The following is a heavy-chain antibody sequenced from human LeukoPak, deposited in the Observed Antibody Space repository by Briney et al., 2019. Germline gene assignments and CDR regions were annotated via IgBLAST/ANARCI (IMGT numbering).Heavy chain of an antibody. CDR3: ARDRRVTTDY. J-gene: IGHJ4*02. V-gene: IGHV1-18*01. D-gene: IGHD2-21*02. CDR2: ISAYNGNT. CDR1: GYTFSTYG. Sequence: ASVKVSCKASGYTFSTYGISWVRQAPGQGVEWMGWISAYNGNTNYTQKLQGRVTMTPDTSTTTAYMELRSLRSDDTAVYYCARDRRVTTDYWGQGTLVTVSS.